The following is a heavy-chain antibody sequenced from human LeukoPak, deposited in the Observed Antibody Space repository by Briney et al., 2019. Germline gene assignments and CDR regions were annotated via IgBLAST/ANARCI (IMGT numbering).Heavy chain of an antibody. CDR2: IHRSGRA. J-gene: IGHJ4*02. Sequence: PSETLSLTCAVYGGSFSGYYWSWIRQSPGKGLEWIGEIHRSGRANYNPSLKSRVSISVGTSKKQLSLKLSSVTAADTALYYCARGKGYYDFWSGYYHFDYWGQGTLVTVSS. CDR1: GGSFSGYY. CDR3: ARGKGYYDFWSGYYHFDY. V-gene: IGHV4-34*01. D-gene: IGHD3-3*01.